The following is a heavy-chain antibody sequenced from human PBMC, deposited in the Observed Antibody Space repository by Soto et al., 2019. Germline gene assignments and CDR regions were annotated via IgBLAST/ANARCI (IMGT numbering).Heavy chain of an antibody. CDR1: GGSISSSSYY. CDR2: IYYSGST. J-gene: IGHJ4*02. CDR3: ARHPCSGGSCYAELDY. D-gene: IGHD2-15*01. Sequence: SETLSLTCTVSGGSISSSSYYWVWIRHPPGKGLEWIGSIYYSGSTYYNPSLKSRVTISVDTSKNQFSLKLSSVTAADTAVYYCARHPCSGGSCYAELDYWGQGTLVTVSS. V-gene: IGHV4-39*01.